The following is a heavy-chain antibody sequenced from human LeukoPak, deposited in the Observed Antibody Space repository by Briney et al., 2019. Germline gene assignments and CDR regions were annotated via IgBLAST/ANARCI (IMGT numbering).Heavy chain of an antibody. V-gene: IGHV3-53*01. CDR3: ARGRGSGSYYNFDY. CDR1: GFTVSSNY. J-gene: IGHJ4*02. CDR2: IYSGGST. D-gene: IGHD3-10*01. Sequence: GGSLRLSCAASGFTVSSNYMSWVRQAPGKGLEWVSIIYSGGSTYYADSVKGRFTISGDNSKNTLYLQMNSLRAEDTAVYYCARGRGSGSYYNFDYWGQGTLVTVSS.